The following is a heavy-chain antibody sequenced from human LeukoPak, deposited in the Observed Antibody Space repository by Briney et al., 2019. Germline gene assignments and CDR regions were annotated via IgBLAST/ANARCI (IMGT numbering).Heavy chain of an antibody. D-gene: IGHD3-3*01. CDR3: ARLTTIFGVVTDENWFDP. V-gene: IGHV1-69*10. J-gene: IGHJ5*02. CDR1: GGTFSSYA. CDR2: IIPILGIA. Sequence: GASVKVSCKASGGTFSSYAISWVRQAPGQGLEWMGWIIPILGIANYAQKFQGRVTITADKSTSTAYMELSSLRSEDTAVYYCARLTTIFGVVTDENWFDPWGQGTLVTVSS.